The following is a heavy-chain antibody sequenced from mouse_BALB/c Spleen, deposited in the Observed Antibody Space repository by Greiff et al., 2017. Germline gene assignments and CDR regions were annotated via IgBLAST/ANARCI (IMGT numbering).Heavy chain of an antibody. CDR1: GFDFSRYW. CDR3: ARSDGNPYAMEY. CDR2: IKPDSSTI. D-gene: IGHD2-1*01. J-gene: IGHJ4*01. Sequence: EVQLLESGGGLVQPGGSLKLSCAASGFDFSRYWVSWVRQAPGKGLEWIGEIKPDSSTINYTPSLKDKFISSRDNAKNTLFLQMSKVSTEATSFYYCARSDGNPYAMEYWGQGTSVTVSS. V-gene: IGHV4-1*02.